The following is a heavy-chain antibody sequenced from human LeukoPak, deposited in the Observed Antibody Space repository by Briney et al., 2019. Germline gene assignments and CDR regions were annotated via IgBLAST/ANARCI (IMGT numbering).Heavy chain of an antibody. Sequence: ASVKVSCKASGYTFTSYDINWVRQGPGQGLEWMGWMNPNSGNTGYAQKFQGRVTMTRDTSITTAYMELSSLRSDDTAVYYCVRGGGNARPETYFDPWAQGPLFTVSS. V-gene: IGHV1-8*01. D-gene: IGHD2-2*01. CDR2: MNPNSGNT. CDR1: GYTFTSYD. CDR3: VRGGGNARPETYFDP. J-gene: IGHJ4*02.